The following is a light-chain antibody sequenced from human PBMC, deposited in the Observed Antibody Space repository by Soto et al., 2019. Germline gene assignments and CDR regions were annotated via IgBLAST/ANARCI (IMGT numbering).Light chain of an antibody. Sequence: DIQMTQSPSTLSASVGDRVTITCRASQSISSWLAWYQQKPGKAPKLLIYDASSLESGVPQRFSGSGSGTEFPLTISSLQPDDFATYYCQQYNSYPYTFGQGTKLEIK. CDR2: DAS. V-gene: IGKV1-5*01. CDR3: QQYNSYPYT. CDR1: QSISSW. J-gene: IGKJ2*01.